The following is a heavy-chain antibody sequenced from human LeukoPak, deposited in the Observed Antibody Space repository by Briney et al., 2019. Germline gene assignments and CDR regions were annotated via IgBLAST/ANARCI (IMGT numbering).Heavy chain of an antibody. CDR1: GFTFSSYA. CDR3: AKDRAIFGVVIMDTYCFDY. J-gene: IGHJ4*02. V-gene: IGHV3-23*01. D-gene: IGHD3-3*01. CDR2: ISGSGGST. Sequence: GGSLRLSCAASGFTFSSYAMSWVRQAPGKGLEWVSAISGSGGSTYYADSVKGRFTISRDNSKNTLYLQMNSLRAEDTAVYYCAKDRAIFGVVIMDTYCFDYWGQGTLVTVSS.